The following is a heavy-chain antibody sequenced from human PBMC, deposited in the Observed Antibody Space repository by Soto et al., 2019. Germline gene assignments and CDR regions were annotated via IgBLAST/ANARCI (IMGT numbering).Heavy chain of an antibody. J-gene: IGHJ4*02. CDR1: GYSFTTHW. CDR2: IYPSDSDT. CDR3: ARGSEDLTSNFDY. Sequence: GESLKISCKGSGYSFTTHWIAWVRQMPGKGLEWMGIIYPSDSDTRYSPSFQGQFSISADKSISTAYLQWSSLRAEDTAVYYCARGSEDLTSNFDYWGQGTLVTVSS. V-gene: IGHV5-51*01.